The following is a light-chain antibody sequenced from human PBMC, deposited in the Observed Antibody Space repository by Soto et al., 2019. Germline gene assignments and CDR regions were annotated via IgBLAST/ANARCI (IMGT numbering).Light chain of an antibody. V-gene: IGLV2-14*01. J-gene: IGLJ1*01. CDR1: SSDVGGHNS. CDR2: DVS. CDR3: SSFTSSVTYV. Sequence: QSALTQPASVSGSPGQSITISCTGTSSDVGGHNSVSWYRQDPGKASKLMIYDVSNRPSGVSDRFSGSKSGNTASLTISGLQIEDEADYYCSSFTSSVTYVFGTGTKVTVL.